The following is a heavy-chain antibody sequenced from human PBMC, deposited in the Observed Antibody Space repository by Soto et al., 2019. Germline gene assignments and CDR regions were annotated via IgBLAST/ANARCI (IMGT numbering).Heavy chain of an antibody. CDR3: ARGRYGDY. CDR1: GYTFTSYG. J-gene: IGHJ4*02. V-gene: IGHV1-18*01. D-gene: IGHD1-1*01. CDR2: ISAHNGNT. Sequence: QVHLVQSGAEVKKPGASVKVSCKASGYTFTSYGITWVRQAPGQGLEWMGWISAHNGNTDYAQKLQGRVIGNRDTSTSTAYMELRSLISDDTAVYYCARGRYGDYWGQGALVTVSS.